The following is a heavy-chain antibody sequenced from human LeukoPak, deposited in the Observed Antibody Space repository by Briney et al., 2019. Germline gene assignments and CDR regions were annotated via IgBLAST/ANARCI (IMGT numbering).Heavy chain of an antibody. CDR2: ISGSGGST. V-gene: IGHV3-23*01. CDR3: ARASLDIVVVVAATYGMDV. J-gene: IGHJ6*04. CDR1: GFTFSSYA. Sequence: GGSLRLSCAASGFTFSSYAMSWVRQAPGKGLEWVSAISGSGGSTYYADSVKGRFTISRDNSKNTLYLQMNSLRAEDTAVYYCARASLDIVVVVAATYGMDVWGKGTTVTVSS. D-gene: IGHD2-15*01.